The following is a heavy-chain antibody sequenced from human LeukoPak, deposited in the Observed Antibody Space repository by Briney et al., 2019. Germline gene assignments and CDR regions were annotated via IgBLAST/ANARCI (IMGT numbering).Heavy chain of an antibody. CDR1: GFTFSSYA. CDR3: AKGYYDYVWGSYYFDY. D-gene: IGHD3-16*01. CDR2: ISGSGGST. J-gene: IGHJ4*02. V-gene: IGHV3-23*01. Sequence: GGSLRLSCAASGFTFSSYAMSWVRQAQGKWLEWVSAISGSGGSTYYADSVKGRFTISRANSRDTLYLQMNSLRAEDTAVYYCAKGYYDYVWGSYYFDYWGQGTLVTVSS.